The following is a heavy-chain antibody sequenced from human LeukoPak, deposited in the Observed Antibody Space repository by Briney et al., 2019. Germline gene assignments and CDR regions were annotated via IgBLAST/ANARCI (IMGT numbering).Heavy chain of an antibody. V-gene: IGHV1-18*01. J-gene: IGHJ3*02. D-gene: IGHD3-22*01. CDR3: ATPTAIGLIGAFDI. CDR2: ISAYNGNT. Sequence: ASVKVSCKASGYTFTSYGISWVRQAPGQGLEWMGWISAYNGNTNYAQKLQGRVTMTTDTSTSTAYMELRSLRSDDTAVYYCATPTAIGLIGAFDIWGQGTMVTVSS. CDR1: GYTFTSYG.